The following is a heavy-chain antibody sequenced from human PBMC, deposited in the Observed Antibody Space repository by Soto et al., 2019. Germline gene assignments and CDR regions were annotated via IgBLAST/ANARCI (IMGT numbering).Heavy chain of an antibody. CDR3: AKKRNYYDSSESWCDY. CDR1: GFTFSSYA. CDR2: ISGSGGST. V-gene: IGHV3-23*01. D-gene: IGHD3-22*01. J-gene: IGHJ4*02. Sequence: EVQLLESGGGLVQPGGSLRLSCAASGFTFSSYAMSWVRQAPGKGLEWVSAISGSGGSTYYADSVKGRFTISRDNSKNTRYLQMNSLRAEDTAVYYCAKKRNYYDSSESWCDYWGQGTLVTVSS.